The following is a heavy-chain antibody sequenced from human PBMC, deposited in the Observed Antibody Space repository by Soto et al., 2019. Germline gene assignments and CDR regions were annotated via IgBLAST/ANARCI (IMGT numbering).Heavy chain of an antibody. V-gene: IGHV4-59*01. CDR1: GGSISSYY. CDR3: ARDYVEMATRWFDP. CDR2: IYYSGST. Sequence: PSETLSLTCTVHGGSISSYYWSWIRQPPGKGLEWIGYIYYSGSTNYNPSLKSRVTISVDTSKNQFSLKLSSVAAADTAVYYCARDYVEMATRWFDPWGQGTLVPVSP. D-gene: IGHD5-12*01. J-gene: IGHJ5*02.